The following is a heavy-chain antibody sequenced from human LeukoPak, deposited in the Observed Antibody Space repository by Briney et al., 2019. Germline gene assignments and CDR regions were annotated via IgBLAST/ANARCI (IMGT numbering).Heavy chain of an antibody. CDR1: GGSISSYY. CDR2: IYYSGST. D-gene: IGHD6-6*01. Sequence: SETLSLTCTVSGGSISSYYWSWIRQPPGKGLEWIGYIYYSGSTNYNPSLKSRVTISVDTSKNQFSLKLSSVTAADTAVYYCARGRIAAIYMDVWGKGTTVTVSS. V-gene: IGHV4-59*01. J-gene: IGHJ6*03. CDR3: ARGRIAAIYMDV.